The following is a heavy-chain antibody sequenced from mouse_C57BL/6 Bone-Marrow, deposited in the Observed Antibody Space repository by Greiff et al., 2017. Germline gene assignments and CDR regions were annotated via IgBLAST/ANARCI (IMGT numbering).Heavy chain of an antibody. D-gene: IGHD1-1*01. V-gene: IGHV1-81*01. CDR2: IYPRSGNT. CDR3: ARSPYGSSPYYYAMDY. J-gene: IGHJ4*01. CDR1: GYTFTSYG. Sequence: QVQLQQSGAELARPGASVKLSCKASGYTFTSYGISWVKQSTGQGLEWIGEIYPRSGNTYYNEKFKGKATLTADKSSSTAYMELRSLTSEDSAVYFCARSPYGSSPYYYAMDYWGQGTSVTVSS.